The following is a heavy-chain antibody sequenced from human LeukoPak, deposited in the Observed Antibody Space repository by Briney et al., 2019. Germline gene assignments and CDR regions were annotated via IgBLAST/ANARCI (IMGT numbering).Heavy chain of an antibody. CDR2: ISYDGSNK. D-gene: IGHD1-26*01. Sequence: GGSLRLSCAASGFTFSSYAMHWVRQAPGKGLEWVAVISYDGSNKYYADSVKGRFTISRDNSKNTLYLQMNSLRAEDTALYYCAKDTTPSGGAANFDYWGQGTLVTVSS. J-gene: IGHJ4*02. CDR3: AKDTTPSGGAANFDY. CDR1: GFTFSSYA. V-gene: IGHV3-30*04.